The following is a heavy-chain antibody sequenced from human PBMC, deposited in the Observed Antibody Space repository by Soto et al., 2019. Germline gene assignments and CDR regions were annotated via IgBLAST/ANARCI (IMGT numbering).Heavy chain of an antibody. Sequence: ASVKVSCKASGYTFTSYAMHWVRQAPGQRLEWMGWINAGNGNTKYSQKFQGRVTITRDTSASTAYMELSSLRSEGTAVYYCARDSVVTIDAYYYYYYGMDVWGQGTTVTVSS. V-gene: IGHV1-3*01. CDR2: INAGNGNT. CDR3: ARDSVVTIDAYYYYYYGMDV. J-gene: IGHJ6*02. CDR1: GYTFTSYA. D-gene: IGHD2-15*01.